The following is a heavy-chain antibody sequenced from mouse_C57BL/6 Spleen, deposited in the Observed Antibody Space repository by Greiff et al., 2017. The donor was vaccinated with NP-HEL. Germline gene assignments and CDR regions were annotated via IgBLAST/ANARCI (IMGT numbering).Heavy chain of an antibody. V-gene: IGHV5-6*01. J-gene: IGHJ2*01. D-gene: IGHD2-4*01. CDR3: ARRAHYDYDGYYFDY. CDR2: ISSGGSYT. Sequence: EVQRVESGGDLVKPGGSLKLSCAASGFTFSSYGMSWVRQTPDKRLEWVATISSGGSYTYYPDSVKGRFTISRDNAKNTLYLQMSSLKSEDTAMYYCARRAHYDYDGYYFDYWGQGTTLTVSS. CDR1: GFTFSSYG.